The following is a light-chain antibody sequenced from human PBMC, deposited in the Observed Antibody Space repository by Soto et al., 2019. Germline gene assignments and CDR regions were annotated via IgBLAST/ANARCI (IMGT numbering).Light chain of an antibody. CDR2: ATS. V-gene: IGKV1-39*01. J-gene: IGKJ2*01. CDR1: QNVGSF. Sequence: DIQMTQSPSSLSASVGDRVSLTCRAGQNVGSFVNWYQQKPAKAPRLLIYATSNLQSGVPSRINGSGSGTEVTLTISGVQPEDFATYFCQQSYSAQYTFGQGTKVDIK. CDR3: QQSYSAQYT.